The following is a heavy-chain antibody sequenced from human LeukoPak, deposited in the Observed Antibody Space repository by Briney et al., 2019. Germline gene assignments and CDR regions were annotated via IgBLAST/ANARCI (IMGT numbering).Heavy chain of an antibody. J-gene: IGHJ6*03. V-gene: IGHV4-59*01. CDR2: VDHTGST. D-gene: IGHD1-1*01. CDR3: ARGRVSSSTWYSTYYYYFYMDV. Sequence: PSETLSLTCSVSDDSITMYYWTWIRQPPGKGLEWIRNVDHTGSTNFNPSLNGRVSISRDTTKNLFSLRLRSVTAADTAVYFCARGRVSSSTWYSTYYYYFYMDVWGKGTTVTVSS. CDR1: DDSITMYY.